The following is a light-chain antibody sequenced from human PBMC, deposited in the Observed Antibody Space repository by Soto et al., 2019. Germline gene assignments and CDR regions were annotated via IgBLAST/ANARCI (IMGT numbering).Light chain of an antibody. V-gene: IGKV3-15*01. Sequence: EILMTQSPVTLSVSPGERVTLSCRASQSVGRDVAWYQQEPGQAPRLLIYGASARATGIPARFSGNGAGTEFALTITSLQSEDFGVYYCQQYNTWPRTFGQGTKV. J-gene: IGKJ1*01. CDR1: QSVGRD. CDR2: GAS. CDR3: QQYNTWPRT.